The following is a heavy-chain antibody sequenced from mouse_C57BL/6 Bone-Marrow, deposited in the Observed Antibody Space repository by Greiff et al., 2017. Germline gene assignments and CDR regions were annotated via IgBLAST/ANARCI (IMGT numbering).Heavy chain of an antibody. CDR2: IYPGSGST. J-gene: IGHJ1*03. V-gene: IGHV1-55*01. Sequence: QVQLQQPGAELVKPGASVKMSCKASGYTFTSYWITWVKQRPGQGLEWIGDIYPGSGSTNYNEKFKSKATLTVDTSSSTAYMQLSSLTSEDSAVYYWARWSYGSSYWYFDVWGTGTTVTVSS. CDR1: GYTFTSYW. D-gene: IGHD1-1*01. CDR3: ARWSYGSSYWYFDV.